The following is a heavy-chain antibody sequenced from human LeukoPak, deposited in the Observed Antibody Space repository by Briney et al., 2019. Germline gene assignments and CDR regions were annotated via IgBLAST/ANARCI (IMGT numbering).Heavy chain of an antibody. J-gene: IGHJ4*02. CDR1: RGSISSYH. V-gene: IGHV4-59*08. Sequence: SETLSHTLTVSRGSISSYHWRWIRQPPSKGLDWIGYIYYSGSTNYNPSLKSRVTISVDTSKNQFSLKLSSVTAADTAVYYCAGKYSSGWYYFGYWGQGTLVTVSS. CDR3: AGKYSSGWYYFGY. CDR2: IYYSGST. D-gene: IGHD6-19*01.